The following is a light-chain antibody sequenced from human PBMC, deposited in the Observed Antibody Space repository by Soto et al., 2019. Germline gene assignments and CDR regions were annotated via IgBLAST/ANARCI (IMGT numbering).Light chain of an antibody. V-gene: IGLV2-14*01. Sequence: QSALTQPASVSGSPGQSNTISCTGTSSDVGGYNYVSWYQQHPGKAPKLMIYDVSNRPSGVSNRFSGSKSSNTASLTISGLQAEDEADYYCSSYTSSSTLLYVFGTGTKLTVL. CDR2: DVS. CDR3: SSYTSSSTLLYV. CDR1: SSDVGGYNY. J-gene: IGLJ1*01.